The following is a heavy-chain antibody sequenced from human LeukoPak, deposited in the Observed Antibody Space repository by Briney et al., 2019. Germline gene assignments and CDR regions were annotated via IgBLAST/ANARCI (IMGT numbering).Heavy chain of an antibody. CDR1: GFTFSSYE. V-gene: IGHV3-48*03. CDR2: ISSSGSTI. CDR3: ARCPPYTSGWYGYFQH. J-gene: IGHJ1*01. D-gene: IGHD6-19*01. Sequence: GGSLRLSCAASGFTFSSYEMNWVRQAPGKGVEWVSYISSSGSTIYYADSVKGRFTISRDNAKNSLYLQMNSLRAEDTAVYYCARCPPYTSGWYGYFQHWGQGTLVTVSS.